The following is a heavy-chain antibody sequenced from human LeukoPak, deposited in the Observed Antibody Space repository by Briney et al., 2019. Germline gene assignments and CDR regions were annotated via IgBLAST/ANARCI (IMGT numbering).Heavy chain of an antibody. J-gene: IGHJ3*02. V-gene: IGHV3-30*18. CDR2: ISYDGSDK. CDR3: AKDFGEAAFDI. D-gene: IGHD3-10*01. Sequence: GGSLRLSCAASGFXFSTYDMHWVRQAPGKGLEWVAIISYDGSDKYYADSVKGRFTISRDNSKNTLYLQMNSLRAEDTAVYYCAKDFGEAAFDIWGQGTMVTVSS. CDR1: GFXFSTYD.